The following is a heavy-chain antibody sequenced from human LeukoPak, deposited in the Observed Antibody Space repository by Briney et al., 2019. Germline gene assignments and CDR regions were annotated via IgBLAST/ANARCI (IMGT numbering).Heavy chain of an antibody. CDR2: VSYSGST. Sequence: SETLPLTCTVSGGSISSYYWSWVRQPPGKGLEWIGYVSYSGSTDYNPSLKSRVIISIDTSKNQFSLRLSSVTAADTAVYYCARENDRYGRIDYWGQGTQVTVSS. CDR3: ARENDRYGRIDY. CDR1: GGSISSYY. D-gene: IGHD5-18*01. J-gene: IGHJ4*02. V-gene: IGHV4-59*01.